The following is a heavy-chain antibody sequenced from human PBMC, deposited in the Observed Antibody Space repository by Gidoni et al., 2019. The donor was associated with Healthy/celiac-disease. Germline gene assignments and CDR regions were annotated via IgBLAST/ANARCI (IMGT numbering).Heavy chain of an antibody. Sequence: QVQLVQSGAEVKKPGASVKVSCKASGYPFTGYYMHWVRQAPGQGLEWMGWVNPDSGGTNYAQKFQGRVTMTRDTSISTAYMELSRLRSDDTAVYYCARDFAGTTWWFDPWGQGTLVTVSS. V-gene: IGHV1-2*02. CDR1: GYPFTGYY. CDR2: VNPDSGGT. J-gene: IGHJ5*02. D-gene: IGHD1-7*01. CDR3: ARDFAGTTWWFDP.